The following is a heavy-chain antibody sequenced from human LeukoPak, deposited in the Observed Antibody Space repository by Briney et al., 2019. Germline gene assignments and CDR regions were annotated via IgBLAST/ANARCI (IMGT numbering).Heavy chain of an antibody. CDR3: AHVRNVLRFLEWPARSAPIYYFDY. V-gene: IGHV2-5*01. CDR1: GFSLSTSGVG. J-gene: IGHJ4*02. Sequence: SGPTLVKPTQTLTLTCTFSGFSLSTSGVGVGWIRQPPGKALEWLALIYWNDDKRYSPSLKSRLTITKDTSKNQVVLTMTNMDPVDTATYYCAHVRNVLRFLEWPARSAPIYYFDYWGQGTLVTVSS. CDR2: IYWNDDK. D-gene: IGHD3-3*01.